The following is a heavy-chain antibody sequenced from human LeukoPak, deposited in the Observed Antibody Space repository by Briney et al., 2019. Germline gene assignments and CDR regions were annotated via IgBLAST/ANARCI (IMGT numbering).Heavy chain of an antibody. CDR2: INHSGST. D-gene: IGHD2-15*01. CDR1: GVSFSGYY. V-gene: IGHV4-34*01. CDR3: ARYIVVVVAATGTFDY. J-gene: IGHJ4*02. Sequence: SETLPLTCAVYGVSFSGYYWSWIRQPPGKGLEWIGEINHSGSTNYNPSLRSRVTISVDTSKNQFSLKLSSVTAADTAVYYCARYIVVVVAATGTFDYWGQGTLVTVSS.